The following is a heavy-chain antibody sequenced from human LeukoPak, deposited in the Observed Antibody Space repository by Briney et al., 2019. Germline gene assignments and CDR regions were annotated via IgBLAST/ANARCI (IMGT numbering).Heavy chain of an antibody. CDR2: ISGSGGST. V-gene: IGHV3-23*01. CDR1: GFTFSSYA. CDR3: ASSSGRLRGDIDY. Sequence: GESLRLSCAASGFTFSSYAMSWVRQAPGKGLEWVSVISGSGGSTHYADSVKGRFTISRDNSKNTLYLQMNSLRAEDTAVYYCASSSGRLRGDIDYWGQGTLVTVSS. J-gene: IGHJ4*02. D-gene: IGHD6-19*01.